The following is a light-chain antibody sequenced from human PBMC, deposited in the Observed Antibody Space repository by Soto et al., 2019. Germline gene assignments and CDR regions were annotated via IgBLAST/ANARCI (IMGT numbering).Light chain of an antibody. V-gene: IGLV2-23*01. CDR3: CSYAGSDNWA. CDR2: ENI. Sequence: QSALTQPASVSGSPGQSITISCTGTSSDVGSYNLVTWYQHHPGKVPKLMIYENIKRPSGVSDRFSGSKSGNTASLTISGLQAEDEADYYCCSYAGSDNWAFGGGTNLTVL. CDR1: SSDVGSYNL. J-gene: IGLJ3*02.